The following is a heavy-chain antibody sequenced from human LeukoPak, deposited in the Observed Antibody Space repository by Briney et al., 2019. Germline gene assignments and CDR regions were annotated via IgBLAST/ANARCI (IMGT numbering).Heavy chain of an antibody. CDR3: ARPIAARPYYYYYMDV. J-gene: IGHJ6*03. D-gene: IGHD6-6*01. CDR2: IIPIFGTA. Sequence: ASVKVSCKASGGTFSSYAISWVRQAPGQGLEWMGGIIPIFGTANYAQKFQGRVTITADKSTSTAYMELSSLRSEDTAVYYCARPIAARPYYYYYMDVWGKGTTVTVSS. V-gene: IGHV1-69*06. CDR1: GGTFSSYA.